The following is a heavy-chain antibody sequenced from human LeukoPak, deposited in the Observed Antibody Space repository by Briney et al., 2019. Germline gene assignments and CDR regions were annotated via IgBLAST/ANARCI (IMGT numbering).Heavy chain of an antibody. D-gene: IGHD6-13*01. V-gene: IGHV1-69*04. CDR2: IIPILGIA. CDR1: GGTFSSYA. Sequence: GASVKVSCKASGGTFSSYAISWVRQAPGQGLEWMGRIIPILGIANYAQKFQGRVTITADKSTSTAYMELSSLRSEDTAVYYCARAAGAAAAELDYWGQGTLVTVST. CDR3: ARAAGAAAAELDY. J-gene: IGHJ4*02.